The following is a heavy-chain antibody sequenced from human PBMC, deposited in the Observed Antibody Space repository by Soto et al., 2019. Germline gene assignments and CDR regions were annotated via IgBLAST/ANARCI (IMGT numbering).Heavy chain of an antibody. D-gene: IGHD4-17*01. J-gene: IGHJ3*01. Sequence: DVQVEESGGGLIQPGGSLRLSCAASGFIVNGKKYLTWVRQAPGKGLEWLSAVYSADGTFYADSVKGRFTVALDNVKNTVYLHMNSRRSEDTGVYYGATWRLRAHAFDVWGPGTRVTVSA. CDR1: GFIVNGKKY. CDR2: VYSADGT. CDR3: ATWRLRAHAFDV. V-gene: IGHV3-53*01.